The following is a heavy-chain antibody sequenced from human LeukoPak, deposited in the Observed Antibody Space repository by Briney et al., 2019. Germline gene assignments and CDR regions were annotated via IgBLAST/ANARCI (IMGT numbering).Heavy chain of an antibody. CDR2: ISSGGDII. J-gene: IGHJ4*02. CDR1: GFTFSSYE. Sequence: GRSLRLSCATSGFTFSSYEMNWVRQAPGKGLEWVSYISSGGDIIYYADSVKGRFTISRDNARKSLYLQMDSLRAEDTALYYCARGRSARESWGQGTLVTVSS. V-gene: IGHV3-48*03. CDR3: ARGRSARES. D-gene: IGHD1-26*01.